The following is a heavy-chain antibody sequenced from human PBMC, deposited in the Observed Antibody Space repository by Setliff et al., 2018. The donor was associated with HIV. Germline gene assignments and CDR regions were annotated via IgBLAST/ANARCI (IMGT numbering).Heavy chain of an antibody. CDR2: ISWDGGST. Sequence: GSLRLSCAASGFTFSSYTMHWVRQAPGKGLEWVSLISWDGGSTYYADSVKGRFTISRDNSKNSLYLQMNSLRTEDTALYYCAKDIYPLVDIAIPDVWGQGTTVTVSS. CDR3: AKDIYPLVDIAIPDV. V-gene: IGHV3-43*01. J-gene: IGHJ6*02. CDR1: GFTFSSYT. D-gene: IGHD5-18*01.